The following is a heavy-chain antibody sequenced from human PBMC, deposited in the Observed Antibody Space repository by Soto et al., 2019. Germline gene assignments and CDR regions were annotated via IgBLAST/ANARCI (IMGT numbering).Heavy chain of an antibody. CDR3: ATHSGSYYVPWFDP. CDR1: GYTLSEIS. CDR2: FDPEHGET. D-gene: IGHD1-26*01. V-gene: IGHV1-24*01. Sequence: ASVKVSFKVPGYTLSEISMHWLRQAPGKGLEWMGGFDPEHGETMYAQKFQGRVTMTEDTSTDTGYMELSSLRSDDTAVYYCATHSGSYYVPWFDPWGQGTLVTVSS. J-gene: IGHJ5*02.